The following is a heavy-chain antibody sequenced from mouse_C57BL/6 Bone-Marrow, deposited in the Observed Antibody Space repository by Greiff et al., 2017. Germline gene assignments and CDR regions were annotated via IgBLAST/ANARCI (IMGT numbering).Heavy chain of an antibody. D-gene: IGHD4-1*01. CDR3: AKKEANWDYYAMDY. Sequence: QVQLQQSGPGLVQPSQSLSITCTVSGFSLTSYGVHWVRQSPGKGLEWLGVIWRGGSTDYNAAFMSRLSITKDNSKSQVFFKMNSLQADDTAIYYCAKKEANWDYYAMDYWGQGTSVTVSS. CDR1: GFSLTSYG. V-gene: IGHV2-5*01. CDR2: IWRGGST. J-gene: IGHJ4*01.